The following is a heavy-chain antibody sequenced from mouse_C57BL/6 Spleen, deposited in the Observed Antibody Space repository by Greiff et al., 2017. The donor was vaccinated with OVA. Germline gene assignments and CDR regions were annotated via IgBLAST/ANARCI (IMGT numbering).Heavy chain of an antibody. CDR2: INPNNGGT. CDR1: GYTFTDYY. Sequence: EVQLQQSGPELVKPGASVKISCKASGYTFTDYYMNWVKQSHGKSLEWIGDINPNNGGTSYNQKFKGKATLTVDKYSSPAYMARRSRTSEDSAVYYCTKSTVSYAMDYWGQGTSVTVSS. V-gene: IGHV1-26*01. D-gene: IGHD1-1*01. CDR3: TKSTVSYAMDY. J-gene: IGHJ4*01.